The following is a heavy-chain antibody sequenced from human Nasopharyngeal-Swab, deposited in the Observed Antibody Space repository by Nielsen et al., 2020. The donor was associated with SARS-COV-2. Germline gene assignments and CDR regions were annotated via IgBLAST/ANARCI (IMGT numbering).Heavy chain of an antibody. CDR2: VNQDGSRT. J-gene: IGHJ4*02. CDR1: GVIFSTYS. V-gene: IGHV3-74*01. Sequence: GGPLRPPCVASGVIFSTYSMHWVRQAPGKGLVWAPRVNQDGSRTDYADSVRGRFTISRDNSKNTLYLQMNSLRAEDTAVYYCARDGDPWNYLDYWGQGTLVTVSS. CDR3: ARDGDPWNYLDY. D-gene: IGHD7-27*01.